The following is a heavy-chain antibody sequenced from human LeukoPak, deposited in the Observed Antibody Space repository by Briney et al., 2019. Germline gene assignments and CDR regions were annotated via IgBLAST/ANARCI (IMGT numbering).Heavy chain of an antibody. D-gene: IGHD3-22*01. CDR1: GYTFTSYG. Sequence: GASVKVSCKASGYTFTSYGISWVRQAPGQGLEGMGWISAYNGNTNYAQKLQGRVTMTTDTSTSTAYMELRSLRSDDTAVYYCAREQYYYDSSGYYRWFDPWGQGTLVTVSS. J-gene: IGHJ5*02. CDR2: ISAYNGNT. V-gene: IGHV1-18*01. CDR3: AREQYYYDSSGYYRWFDP.